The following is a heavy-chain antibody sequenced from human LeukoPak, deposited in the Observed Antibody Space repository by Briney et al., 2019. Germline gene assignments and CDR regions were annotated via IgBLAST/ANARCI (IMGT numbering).Heavy chain of an antibody. CDR1: GFTFSSYW. D-gene: IGHD4-17*01. V-gene: IGHV3-23*01. CDR3: AKEIYGDSTGGRFQQ. J-gene: IGHJ1*01. CDR2: ISGSGGST. Sequence: PGGSLRLSCAASGFTFSSYWMSWVRQAPGKGLEWVSGISGSGGSTYYADSVKGRFTISRDNSKNTLFVQMNSLRAEDTAVYYCAKEIYGDSTGGRFQQWGQGTLVTVSS.